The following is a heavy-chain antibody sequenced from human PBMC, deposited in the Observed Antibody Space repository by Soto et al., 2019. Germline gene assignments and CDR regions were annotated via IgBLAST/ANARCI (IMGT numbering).Heavy chain of an antibody. CDR3: AKKGSTGYDLSHFEY. CDR1: GFTFSSYG. J-gene: IGHJ4*02. Sequence: QVQLVESGGGVVQPGRSLRLSCAASGFTFSSYGMHWVRQAPGKGLEWLAVISYDGTKKYNADSVKGRITISRDNSKNTLYLEMNALRPEDTAVYYCAKKGSTGYDLSHFEYWGQGTLVTVSS. CDR2: ISYDGTKK. V-gene: IGHV3-30*18. D-gene: IGHD5-12*01.